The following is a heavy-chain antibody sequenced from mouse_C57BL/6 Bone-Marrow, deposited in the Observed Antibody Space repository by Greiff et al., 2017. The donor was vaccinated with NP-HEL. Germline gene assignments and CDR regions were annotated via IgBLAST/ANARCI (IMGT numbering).Heavy chain of an antibody. CDR3: ARDPSVTADYFDS. J-gene: IGHJ2*01. CDR1: GFTFSSYA. CDR2: ISDGGSYT. D-gene: IGHD2-1*01. V-gene: IGHV5-4*01. Sequence: EVKLVESGGGLVKPGGSLKLSCAASGFTFSSYAMSWVRQTPEKRLEWVATISDGGSYTYYPDNVKGRFTISRDNAKNNLYLQMSHLKSEDTAMYYCARDPSVTADYFDSWGQGTTLTVSS.